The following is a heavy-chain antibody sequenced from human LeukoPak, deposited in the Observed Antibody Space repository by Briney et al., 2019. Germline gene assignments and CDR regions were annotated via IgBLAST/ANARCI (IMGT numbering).Heavy chain of an antibody. CDR3: ARDRSIKIFAVVTPLYYYYMDF. Sequence: PSETLPLTCSVSGGSFCSGDYYWSCIRRPPVKGLEWIGYIYYSGSTYYKPSLHRGVTISVDTTHNQVSQKLSSVTAAVMAFYYCARDRSIKIFAVVTPLYYYYMDFWGKGTTVTVSS. J-gene: IGHJ6*03. D-gene: IGHD3-3*01. CDR2: IYYSGST. V-gene: IGHV4-30-4*08. CDR1: GGSFCSGDYY.